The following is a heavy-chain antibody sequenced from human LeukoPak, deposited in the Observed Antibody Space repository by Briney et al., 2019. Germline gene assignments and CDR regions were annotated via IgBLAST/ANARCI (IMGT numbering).Heavy chain of an antibody. Sequence: AGRSLRLSCAASGFTFSSYGMHWVRQAPGKGLEWVAVISYDGSSKYYADSVKGRFTISRDNSKNTLYLQMNSLRAEDTGVYYCAKDGYSSGLKRVDYWGQGTLVTVSS. CDR2: ISYDGSSK. D-gene: IGHD6-19*01. V-gene: IGHV3-30*18. J-gene: IGHJ4*02. CDR1: GFTFSSYG. CDR3: AKDGYSSGLKRVDY.